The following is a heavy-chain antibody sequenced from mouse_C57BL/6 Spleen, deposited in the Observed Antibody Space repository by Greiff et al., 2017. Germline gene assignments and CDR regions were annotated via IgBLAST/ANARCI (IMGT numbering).Heavy chain of an antibody. CDR3: ARMLTGSSPYYAMDY. J-gene: IGHJ4*01. D-gene: IGHD1-1*01. CDR2: IWWDDDK. CDR1: GFSLSTFGMG. V-gene: IGHV8-8*01. Sequence: QFTLKECGPGILQPSQTLSLTCSFSGFSLSTFGMGVGWIRQPSGKGLEWLAHIWWDDDKYYDPALKSRLTISKDTSKNQVFLKIANVDTADTATYYCARMLTGSSPYYAMDYWGQGTSVTVSS.